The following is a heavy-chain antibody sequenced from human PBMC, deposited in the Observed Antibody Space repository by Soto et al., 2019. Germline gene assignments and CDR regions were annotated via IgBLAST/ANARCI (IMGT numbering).Heavy chain of an antibody. CDR3: ARSVYADYAHYYFDY. J-gene: IGHJ4*02. V-gene: IGHV3-74*01. CDR1: GFTFSSYW. D-gene: IGHD4-17*01. Sequence: GGSLRLSCAASGFTFSSYWMHWVRQAPGKGLVWVSRINSDGSSTSYADSVKGRFTISRDNAKNTLYLQMNSLRAEDTAVYYCARSVYADYAHYYFDYWGQGTLVTVSS. CDR2: INSDGSST.